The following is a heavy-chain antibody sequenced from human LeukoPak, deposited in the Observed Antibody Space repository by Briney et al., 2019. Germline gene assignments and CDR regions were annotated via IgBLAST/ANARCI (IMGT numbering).Heavy chain of an antibody. J-gene: IGHJ3*02. CDR1: GVTFRSYA. CDR2: IIPIFGTA. D-gene: IGHD3-22*01. V-gene: IGHV1-69*05. Sequence: SVKVSCKASGVTFRSYAISWVRQAPGQGLEWMGRIIPIFGTANYAQKFQGRVTITTDESTSTAYMELSSLRSEDTAVYYCARGDSSGYYFRRAFDIWGQGTMVTVSS. CDR3: ARGDSSGYYFRRAFDI.